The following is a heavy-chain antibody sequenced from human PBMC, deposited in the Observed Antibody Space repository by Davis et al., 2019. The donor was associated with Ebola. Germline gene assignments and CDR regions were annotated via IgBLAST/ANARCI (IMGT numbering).Heavy chain of an antibody. J-gene: IGHJ4*02. V-gene: IGHV3-30*03. D-gene: IGHD3-22*01. CDR1: GFTFSSYG. Sequence: PGGSLRLSCAASGFTFSSYGMHWVRQAPGKGLEWVAVISYDGSNKYYADSVKGRFTISRDNSKNTLYLQMNSLRAEDTAVYYCARVRWTSGYYFDYWGQGTLVTVSS. CDR3: ARVRWTSGYYFDY. CDR2: ISYDGSNK.